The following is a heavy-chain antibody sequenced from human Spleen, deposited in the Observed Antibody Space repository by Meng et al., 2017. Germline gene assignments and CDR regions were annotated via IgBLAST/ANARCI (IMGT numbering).Heavy chain of an antibody. CDR3: ARGYRSKWWYFDY. J-gene: IGHJ4*01. CDR2: VYHDGST. D-gene: IGHD2-15*01. CDR1: GVSLPNKNW. V-gene: IGHV4-4*02. Sequence: QVEFKEAGPGQVKPSGTLSLTCTVSGVSLPNKNWWNWVRQPPGKGLEWIGEVYHDGSTDYNPSLKSRVTISVDRSNNQFSLRLTSVTAADTAIYYCARGYRSKWWYFDYWGHGTLVTVSS.